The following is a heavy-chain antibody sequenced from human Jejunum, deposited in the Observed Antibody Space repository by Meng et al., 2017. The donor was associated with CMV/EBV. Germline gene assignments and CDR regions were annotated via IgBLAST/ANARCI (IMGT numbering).Heavy chain of an antibody. J-gene: IGHJ4*01. CDR3: AKGRGRAS. CDR1: GFMFPKYD. V-gene: IGHV3-23*03. Sequence: SCAASGFMFPKYDMNWVRQAPGKGLEWVSGIDDAGTNTHYGDSVKGRFTISRDNSKNTMYLQMNNLRDEDTAVYYCAKGRGRASWGHGTLVTVSS. CDR2: IDDAGTNT. D-gene: IGHD2-15*01.